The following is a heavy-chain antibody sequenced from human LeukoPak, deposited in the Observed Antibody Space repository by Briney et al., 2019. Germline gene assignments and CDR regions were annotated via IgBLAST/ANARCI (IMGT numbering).Heavy chain of an antibody. CDR3: ARGRYYGSGSYSGDWFDP. J-gene: IGHJ5*02. D-gene: IGHD3-10*01. V-gene: IGHV1-8*01. CDR1: GYTFTSYD. Sequence: EAPVKVSCKASGYTFTSYDINWVRQATGQGLEWMGWMNPNSGNTGYAQKFQGRVTMTRNTSISTAYMELSSLRSEDTAVYYCARGRYYGSGSYSGDWFDPWGQGTLVTVSS. CDR2: MNPNSGNT.